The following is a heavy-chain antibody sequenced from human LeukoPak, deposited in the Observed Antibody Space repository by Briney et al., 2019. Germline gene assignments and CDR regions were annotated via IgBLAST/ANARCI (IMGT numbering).Heavy chain of an antibody. D-gene: IGHD3-10*01. V-gene: IGHV3-7*01. CDR2: INQHGSEK. CDR3: ARMTMVRGAHDY. Sequence: GGSLRLSCAASGFTFSSYWMSWVRQAPGEGLEWVANINQHGSEKYYVDSVKGRFTISRDNAKNSLYLQMNSLRAEDTAVYYCARMTMVRGAHDYWGQGTLVTVSS. J-gene: IGHJ4*02. CDR1: GFTFSSYW.